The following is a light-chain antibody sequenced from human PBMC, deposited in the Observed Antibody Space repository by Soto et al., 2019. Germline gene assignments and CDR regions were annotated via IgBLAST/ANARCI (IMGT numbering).Light chain of an antibody. Sequence: DIQMTQSPSSLSASVGDTITITCRASQSISSFLNWYQQKPGKAPKLLIYDASSLQSGVPSRFSGSGSGTDFTLTISSLQPEDFATYYCQQSYSSPPITFGQGTLLEIK. CDR2: DAS. J-gene: IGKJ5*01. V-gene: IGKV1-39*01. CDR3: QQSYSSPPIT. CDR1: QSISSF.